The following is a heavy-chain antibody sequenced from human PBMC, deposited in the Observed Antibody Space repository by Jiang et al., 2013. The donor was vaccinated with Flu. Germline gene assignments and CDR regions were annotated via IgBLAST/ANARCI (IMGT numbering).Heavy chain of an antibody. D-gene: IGHD4-17*01. CDR2: ISVSGGTT. V-gene: IGHV3-23*01. Sequence: SGFTFSNYASGRGSGRGVQGRGVEWVSGISVSGGTTYYADSVKGRFTISRDNSKNTLYLQMDTLRAEDTAVYYCAKDGMTPVTSGAPPRAFDAWGQGTMVTVSS. J-gene: IGHJ3*01. CDR1: GFTFSNYA. CDR3: AKDGMTPVTSGAPPRAFDA.